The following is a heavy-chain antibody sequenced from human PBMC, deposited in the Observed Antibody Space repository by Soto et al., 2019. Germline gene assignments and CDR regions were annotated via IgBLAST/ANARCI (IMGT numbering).Heavy chain of an antibody. D-gene: IGHD6-6*01. Sequence: PGESLKISCKGSGYSFTSYWIGWVRQMPGKGLEWMGIIYPGDSDTRYSPSFQGQVTISADKSISTAYLQWSSLKASDTAMYYCARRYSSSPTHYYYYYGMDVWGQGTTVTVSS. CDR1: GYSFTSYW. J-gene: IGHJ6*02. CDR2: IYPGDSDT. CDR3: ARRYSSSPTHYYYYYGMDV. V-gene: IGHV5-51*01.